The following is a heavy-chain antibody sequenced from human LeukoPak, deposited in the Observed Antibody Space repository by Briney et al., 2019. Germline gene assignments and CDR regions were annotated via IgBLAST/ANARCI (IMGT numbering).Heavy chain of an antibody. V-gene: IGHV4-61*10. CDR1: GGSISSGSYY. Sequence: PSETLSLTCTVSGGSISSGSYYWSWIRQPAGKGLEWIGYIYYSGSTNYNPSLKSRVTISVDTSKNQFSLKLSSVTAADTAVYYRARGKITIFGNYYYYMDVWGKGTTVTVSS. CDR3: ARGKITIFGNYYYYMDV. D-gene: IGHD3-3*01. CDR2: IYYSGST. J-gene: IGHJ6*03.